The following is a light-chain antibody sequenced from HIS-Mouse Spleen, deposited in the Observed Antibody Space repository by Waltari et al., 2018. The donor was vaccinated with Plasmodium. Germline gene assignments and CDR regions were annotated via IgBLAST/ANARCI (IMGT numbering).Light chain of an antibody. V-gene: IGKV1-8*01. J-gene: IGKJ4*01. Sequence: AIRMTQSPSPFSASTADRDTITCRSSQGISSYLAWYQQKPGKAPKLLIYAASTLQSGVPSRFSGSGSGTDFTLTISCLQSEDFATYYCQQYYSYPLTFGGGTKVEIK. CDR1: QGISSY. CDR2: AAS. CDR3: QQYYSYPLT.